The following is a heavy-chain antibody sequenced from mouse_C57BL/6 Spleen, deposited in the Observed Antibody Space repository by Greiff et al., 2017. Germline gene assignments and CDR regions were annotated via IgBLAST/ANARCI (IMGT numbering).Heavy chain of an antibody. Sequence: QVQLKQSGPELVKPGASVKISCKASGYAFSSSWMNWVKQRPGKGLEWIGRIYPGDGDTNYNGKFKGKATLTADKSSSTAYMQLSSLTSEDSAVYFCARDDGYYPYYFDYRGQGTTLTVSS. V-gene: IGHV1-82*01. CDR2: IYPGDGDT. J-gene: IGHJ2*01. D-gene: IGHD2-3*01. CDR3: ARDDGYYPYYFDY. CDR1: GYAFSSSW.